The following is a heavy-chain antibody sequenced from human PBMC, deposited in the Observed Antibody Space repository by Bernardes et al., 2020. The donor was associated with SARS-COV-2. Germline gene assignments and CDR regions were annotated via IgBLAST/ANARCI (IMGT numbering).Heavy chain of an antibody. Sequence: GGSLRLSCAASGFTFSSYSMNWVRQAPGKGLEWVSSISSSSSYIYYADSVKGRFTISRDNAKNSLYLQMNSLRAEDTAVYYCANLPDYYGSGSNYYYYGMDVWGKGTTVTVSS. CDR3: ANLPDYYGSGSNYYYYGMDV. CDR1: GFTFSSYS. D-gene: IGHD3-10*01. CDR2: ISSSSSYI. J-gene: IGHJ6*04. V-gene: IGHV3-21*01.